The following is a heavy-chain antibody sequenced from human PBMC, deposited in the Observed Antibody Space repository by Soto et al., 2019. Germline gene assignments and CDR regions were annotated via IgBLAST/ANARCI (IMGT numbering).Heavy chain of an antibody. D-gene: IGHD3-3*01. CDR3: ARAPSMEWLSLFDY. J-gene: IGHJ4*02. CDR2: VSGSSTYI. V-gene: IGHV3-21*01. Sequence: GGSLRLSCAASGFSFSNYGMNWVRQAPGKGLEWVSSVSGSSTYIHYADSVKGRFTISRDNARNSLYLQMNSLRAEDTAVYYCARAPSMEWLSLFDYWGQGTLVTVS. CDR1: GFSFSNYG.